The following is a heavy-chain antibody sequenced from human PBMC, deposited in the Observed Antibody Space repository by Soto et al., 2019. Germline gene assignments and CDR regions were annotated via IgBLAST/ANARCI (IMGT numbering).Heavy chain of an antibody. V-gene: IGHV1-3*01. J-gene: IGHJ6*02. D-gene: IGHD2-2*01. CDR1: GYTFTSYA. CDR2: INAGNGNT. Sequence: ASVKVSCKASGYTFTSYAMHWVRQAPGQRLEWMGWINAGNGNTKYSQKFQGRVTITRDTSASTAYMELSSLRSEDTAVYYCAGDLSDIVVVPAAPGRLYYYYGMDVWGQGTTVTVSS. CDR3: AGDLSDIVVVPAAPGRLYYYYGMDV.